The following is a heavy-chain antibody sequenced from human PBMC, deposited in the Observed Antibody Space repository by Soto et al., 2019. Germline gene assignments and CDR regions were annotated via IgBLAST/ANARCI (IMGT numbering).Heavy chain of an antibody. CDR2: ISGSGGST. CDR1: GLTFSTYA. V-gene: IGHV3-23*01. Sequence: EVQLLESGGGLVQPGGSLRLSCAASGLTFSTYAMSWVRQSPGKGLEWVSAISGSGGSTYYADSVKGRFTISRDNSKNTLYLQMTSLRAEDTAVYYCAKDLRLGLNSAGQAFDYWGQGTLLTVSS. CDR3: AKDLRLGLNSAGQAFDY. J-gene: IGHJ4*02. D-gene: IGHD5-12*01.